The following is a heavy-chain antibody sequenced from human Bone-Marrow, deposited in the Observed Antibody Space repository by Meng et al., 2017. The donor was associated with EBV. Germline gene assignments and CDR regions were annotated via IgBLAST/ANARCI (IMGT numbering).Heavy chain of an antibody. CDR2: LIPMTGVA. D-gene: IGHD3-10*01. CDR1: GGTFRSDA. Sequence: QGRLVRSGAEVKKPGSSVMVSCKTSGGTFRSDAISWVRQAPGQGLVWMGGLIPMTGVAHYAQKFQDRVSIIADESTSTHYLELSSLRSEDTAIYFCASESGRGFTPDYWGQGTLVTVSS. CDR3: ASESGRGFTPDY. J-gene: IGHJ4*02. V-gene: IGHV1-69*01.